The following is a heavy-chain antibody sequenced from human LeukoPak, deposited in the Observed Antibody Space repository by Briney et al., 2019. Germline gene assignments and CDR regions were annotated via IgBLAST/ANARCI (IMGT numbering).Heavy chain of an antibody. Sequence: ASVKVSCKASGYTFTSYYMHWVRQAPGQGLEWMGIINPSGGSTRYAQKFQGRVTMTRDTSTSTVYMELSSLGSEDTAVYYCARNPVTTKYFGYWGQGTLVTVSS. D-gene: IGHD4-17*01. CDR2: INPSGGST. CDR1: GYTFTSYY. J-gene: IGHJ4*02. CDR3: ARNPVTTKYFGY. V-gene: IGHV1-46*01.